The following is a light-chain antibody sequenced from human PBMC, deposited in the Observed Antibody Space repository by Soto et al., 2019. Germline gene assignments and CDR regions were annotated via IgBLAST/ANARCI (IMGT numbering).Light chain of an antibody. CDR1: SSNIGAGYD. V-gene: IGLV1-40*01. Sequence: QSALTQPPSVSRAPGQRVTISCTGSSSNIGAGYDVHWCQQLPGTAPKLLIYGNSNRPSGVPDRFSGSKSGTSASLAITGLQAEDEADYYCQSYDSSLSGYVFGTGTKVTVL. CDR2: GNS. J-gene: IGLJ1*01. CDR3: QSYDSSLSGYV.